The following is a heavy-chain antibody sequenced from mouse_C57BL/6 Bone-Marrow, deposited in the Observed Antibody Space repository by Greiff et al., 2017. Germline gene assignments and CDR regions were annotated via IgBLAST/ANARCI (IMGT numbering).Heavy chain of an antibody. Sequence: QVQLKESGPGLVQPSQSLSITCTVSGFSLTSYGVHWVRQSPGKGLEWLGVIWSGGSTDYNAAFISRLSISKDNSKSQVFFKMNSLQADDTAMYYCARLVYYGNRGGAMDYWGQGTSVTVSS. CDR2: IWSGGST. J-gene: IGHJ4*01. V-gene: IGHV2-2*01. CDR1: GFSLTSYG. D-gene: IGHD2-1*01. CDR3: ARLVYYGNRGGAMDY.